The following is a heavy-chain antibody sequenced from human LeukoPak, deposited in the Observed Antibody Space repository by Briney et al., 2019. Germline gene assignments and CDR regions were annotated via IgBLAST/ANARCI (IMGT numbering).Heavy chain of an antibody. CDR2: IDPSDSYT. Sequence: GESLKISCKGSGYSFTSYWISWVRQMPGKGLEWMGRIDPSDSYTNYSPSFQGHVTISADKSISTAYLQWSSLKASDTAMYYRARHPGGLDYGDYLIDYWGQGTLVTVSS. J-gene: IGHJ4*02. CDR3: ARHPGGLDYGDYLIDY. CDR1: GYSFTSYW. V-gene: IGHV5-10-1*01. D-gene: IGHD4-17*01.